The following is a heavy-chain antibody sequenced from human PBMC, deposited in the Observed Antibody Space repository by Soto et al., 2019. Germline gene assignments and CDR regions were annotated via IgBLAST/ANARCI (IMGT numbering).Heavy chain of an antibody. CDR1: GFTVSSNY. CDR3: ARDKIKGAPDYLDS. V-gene: IGHV3-66*02. J-gene: IGHJ4*02. D-gene: IGHD1-26*01. CDR2: IYSGGST. Sequence: PGGSLRLSCAASGFTVSSNYMSWVRQAPGKGLEWVSVIYSGGSTYYADSVKGRFTISRDDSKSTLYLQMNSLRPEDTAVYYCARDKIKGAPDYLDSWGQGTLVTVSS.